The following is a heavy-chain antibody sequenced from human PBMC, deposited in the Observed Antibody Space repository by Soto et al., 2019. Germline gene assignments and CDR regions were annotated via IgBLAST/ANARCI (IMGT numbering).Heavy chain of an antibody. CDR1: GFTFSSYA. CDR2: ISGSGGST. Sequence: PGGSLRLSCAASGFTFSSYAMSWVRQAPGKGLEWVSAISGSGGSTYYADSVKGRFTISRDNSKNTLYQQVNSLSAEDTAVYYYANSNYYNDSSGYDDNWGQATVVTVSS. D-gene: IGHD3-22*01. J-gene: IGHJ4*02. CDR3: ANSNYYNDSSGYDDN. V-gene: IGHV3-23*01.